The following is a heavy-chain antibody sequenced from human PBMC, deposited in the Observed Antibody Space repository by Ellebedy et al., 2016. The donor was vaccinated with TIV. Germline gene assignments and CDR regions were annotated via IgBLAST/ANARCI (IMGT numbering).Heavy chain of an antibody. Sequence: GESLKTSXAASGFTFSSYAMSWLRQAPGKGLEWVSAISGSGGSTYYADSVKGRFTISRDNSKNTLYLQMNSLRAEDTAVYYCAKGGEYERPPYYYYYMDVWGKGTTVTVSS. CDR1: GFTFSSYA. J-gene: IGHJ6*03. CDR3: AKGGEYERPPYYYYYMDV. V-gene: IGHV3-23*01. CDR2: ISGSGGST. D-gene: IGHD2/OR15-2a*01.